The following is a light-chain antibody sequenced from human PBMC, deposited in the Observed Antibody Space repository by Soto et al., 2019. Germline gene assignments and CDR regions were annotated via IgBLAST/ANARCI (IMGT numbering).Light chain of an antibody. CDR1: QSVSSSY. CDR2: GAS. Sequence: EIVMTQSPATLSVSPGERATLSCRASQSVSSSYLAWYQQKPGQAPRLLIYGASTRATGIPARFSGSGSETEFTLTISSLQSEDFAVYYCQQYNNWPPWTFGQGTKV. CDR3: QQYNNWPPWT. J-gene: IGKJ1*01. V-gene: IGKV3-15*01.